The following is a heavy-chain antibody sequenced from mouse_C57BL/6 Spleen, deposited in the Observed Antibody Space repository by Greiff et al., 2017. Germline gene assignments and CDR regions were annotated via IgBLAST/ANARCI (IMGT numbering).Heavy chain of an antibody. D-gene: IGHD2-3*01. Sequence: QVQLQQSGAELVRPGTSVKVSCKASGYAFTNYLIEWVKQRPGQGLEWIGVINPGSGGTNYNEKFKGKATLTADKSSSTAYLQLSRLTSEDSAVYFCARNDGYYEGFAYWGQGTLVTVSA. CDR3: ARNDGYYEGFAY. CDR2: INPGSGGT. CDR1: GYAFTNYL. V-gene: IGHV1-54*01. J-gene: IGHJ3*01.